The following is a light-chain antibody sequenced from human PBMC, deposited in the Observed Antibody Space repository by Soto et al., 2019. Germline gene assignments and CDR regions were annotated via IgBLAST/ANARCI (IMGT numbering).Light chain of an antibody. CDR3: QQYENLPT. CDR2: DAS. Sequence: DIQLTQSPSFLSASVGDRVTITCQASQNINKYLNWYQQKPGRTPKLLIYDASNLEAGVPSRFRGSGSGTDFTFTISRLQPEDIATYYCQQYENLPTFGQGTRLEN. V-gene: IGKV1-33*01. J-gene: IGKJ5*01. CDR1: QNINKY.